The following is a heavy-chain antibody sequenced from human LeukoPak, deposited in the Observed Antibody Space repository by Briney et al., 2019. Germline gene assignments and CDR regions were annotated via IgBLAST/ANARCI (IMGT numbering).Heavy chain of an antibody. CDR3: AKDIRGYHFGYFDY. D-gene: IGHD5-12*01. V-gene: IGHV3-9*01. Sequence: PGGSLRLSCAASGFTFDDYAMHWVRQAPGKGLEWVSGISWNNGNIGYADSVKGRFTVSRDNAKNSLYLQMNSLRAEDTALYYCAKDIRGYHFGYFDYWGQGTLVTVSS. CDR2: ISWNNGNI. J-gene: IGHJ4*02. CDR1: GFTFDDYA.